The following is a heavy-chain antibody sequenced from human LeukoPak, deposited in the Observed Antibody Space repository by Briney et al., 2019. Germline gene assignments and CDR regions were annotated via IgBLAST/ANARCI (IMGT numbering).Heavy chain of an antibody. D-gene: IGHD3-9*01. J-gene: IGHJ4*02. Sequence: GESLRLSCAASGFTFSGSGMHWVRQAPGKGLEWVSAISGSGGSTYYADSVKGRFTISRDNSKNTLYLQMNSLRAEDTAVYYCAKEYYDILTGLWYFDYWGQGTLVTVSS. V-gene: IGHV3-23*01. CDR3: AKEYYDILTGLWYFDY. CDR2: ISGSGGST. CDR1: GFTFSGSG.